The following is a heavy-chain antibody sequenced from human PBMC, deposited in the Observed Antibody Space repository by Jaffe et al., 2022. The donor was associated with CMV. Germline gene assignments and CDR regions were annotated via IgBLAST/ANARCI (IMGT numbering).Heavy chain of an antibody. J-gene: IGHJ1*01. V-gene: IGHV3-7*01. CDR1: GFTFSSYW. Sequence: EVQLVESGGGLVQPGGSLRLSCAASGFTFSSYWMSWVRQAPGKGLEWVANIKQDGSEKYYVDSVKGRFTISRDNAKNSLYLQMNSLRAEDTAVYYCARESSSSWYGGPSLSGPEYFQHWGQGTLVTVSS. CDR2: IKQDGSEK. D-gene: IGHD6-13*01. CDR3: ARESSSSWYGGPSLSGPEYFQH.